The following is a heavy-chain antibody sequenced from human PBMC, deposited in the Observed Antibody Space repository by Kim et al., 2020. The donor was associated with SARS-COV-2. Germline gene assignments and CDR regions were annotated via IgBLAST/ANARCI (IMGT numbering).Heavy chain of an antibody. Sequence: GGSLRLSCAASGFTFSSYDMHWVRQATGKGLEWVSAIGTAGDTYYPGSVKGRFTISRENAKNSLYLQMNSLRAGDTAVYYCARSRVVNDYYYYYMDVWGKGTTVTVSS. CDR3: ARSRVVNDYYYYYMDV. CDR2: IGTAGDT. J-gene: IGHJ6*03. D-gene: IGHD3-22*01. V-gene: IGHV3-13*01. CDR1: GFTFSSYD.